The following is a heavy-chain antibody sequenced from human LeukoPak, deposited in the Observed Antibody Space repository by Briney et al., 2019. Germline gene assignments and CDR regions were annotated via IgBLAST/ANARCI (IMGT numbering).Heavy chain of an antibody. Sequence: GGSLRLSCAASGFTFSSYGMSWVRQAPGKGLEWVSSISGSGGSTYYADSVKGRFTISRDNSRNTLFLQMNSLKADDTAVYYCAKGGGGVLASWGQGTLVTVSS. CDR3: AKGGGGVLAS. J-gene: IGHJ4*02. V-gene: IGHV3-23*01. CDR1: GFTFSSYG. D-gene: IGHD3-16*01. CDR2: ISGSGGST.